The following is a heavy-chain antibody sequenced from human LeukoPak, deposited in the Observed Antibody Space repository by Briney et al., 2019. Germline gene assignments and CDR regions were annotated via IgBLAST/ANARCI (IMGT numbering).Heavy chain of an antibody. D-gene: IGHD3-22*01. V-gene: IGHV7-4-1*02. Sequence: ASVKVSCKASGYTFSSYAINWVRQAPGQGLEYMGWIDTKTGNPTYAQGFTGRFVFSLDTSVSTACLQISSLKAEDTAVYYCAIHPSDSSGYFSYWGQGALVTVSS. CDR2: IDTKTGNP. CDR3: AIHPSDSSGYFSY. CDR1: GYTFSSYA. J-gene: IGHJ4*02.